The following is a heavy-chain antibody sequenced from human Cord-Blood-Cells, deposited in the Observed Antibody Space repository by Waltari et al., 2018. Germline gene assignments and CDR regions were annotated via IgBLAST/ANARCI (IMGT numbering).Heavy chain of an antibody. CDR1: GGSFSGYY. V-gene: IGHV4-34*01. D-gene: IGHD3-3*01. Sequence: QVQLQQWGAGLLKPSETLSLTCAVYGGSFSGYYWSWIRQPPGKGLDWIGEINHSGSTNYNPSLKSRVTISVDTSKNQFSLKLSSVTAADTAVYYCARGRRGAYDFWSGYYYYYYGMDVWGQGTTVTVSS. CDR2: INHSGST. J-gene: IGHJ6*02. CDR3: ARGRRGAYDFWSGYYYYYYGMDV.